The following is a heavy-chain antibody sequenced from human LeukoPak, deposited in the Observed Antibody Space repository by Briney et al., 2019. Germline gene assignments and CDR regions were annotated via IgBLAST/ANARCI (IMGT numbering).Heavy chain of an antibody. J-gene: IGHJ5*02. Sequence: ASVKVSCKASGYTFTSYAMHWVRQAPGQRLEWMGWINAGNGNTKYSQKFQGRVTITRDTSANTAYMELSNLRSEDTAVYYCARESIAVASWFDPWGQGTLVTVSS. CDR2: INAGNGNT. CDR3: ARESIAVASWFDP. D-gene: IGHD6-19*01. V-gene: IGHV1-3*01. CDR1: GYTFTSYA.